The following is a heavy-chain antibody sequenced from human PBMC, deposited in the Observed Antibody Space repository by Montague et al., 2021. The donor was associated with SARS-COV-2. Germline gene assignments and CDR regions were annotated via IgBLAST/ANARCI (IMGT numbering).Heavy chain of an antibody. V-gene: IGHV4-39*02. CDR3: VRWGLTNAFDI. CDR2: IYFTGKT. CDR1: GDSISRSHCF. Sequence: SETLSLTCYVSGDSISRSHCFWAWIRQPPGMVLEWIGSIYFTGKTYYHPSLKGRVTISIDTTKNHFSLRLSSVTAADAAVFYCVRWGLTNAFDIWGLGTMITISS. D-gene: IGHD7-27*01. J-gene: IGHJ3*02.